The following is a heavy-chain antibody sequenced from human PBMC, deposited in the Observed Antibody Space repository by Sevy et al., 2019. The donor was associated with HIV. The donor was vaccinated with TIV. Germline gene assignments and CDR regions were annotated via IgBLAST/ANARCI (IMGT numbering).Heavy chain of an antibody. CDR2: FDPEDDET. CDR1: GYTLSELS. CDR3: ATTNDYYDSSGSPFDY. J-gene: IGHJ4*02. V-gene: IGHV1-24*01. Sequence: ASVKVSCMVSGYTLSELSMHWVRQAPGKGLEWMGSFDPEDDETIYAQKFQGRVTMTEDTSTDTAYMELNNLRSEDTAMYYCATTNDYYDSSGSPFDYWGQGTLVTVSS. D-gene: IGHD3-22*01.